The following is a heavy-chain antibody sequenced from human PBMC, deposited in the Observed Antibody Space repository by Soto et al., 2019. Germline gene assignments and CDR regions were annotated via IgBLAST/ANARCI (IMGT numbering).Heavy chain of an antibody. CDR3: AHSLDYVWGSYRSFDY. J-gene: IGHJ4*02. CDR2: IYWDEDK. D-gene: IGHD3-16*02. Sequence: QITLKESGPTLVEPTQTLTLTCTFSGFSLTTSGVGVGWIRQPPGKALEWLALIYWDEDKRYSPSLKSRLTITKDTSKTQVVLTMTNMDPVDTATYYCAHSLDYVWGSYRSFDYWGQGTLVTVSS. CDR1: GFSLTTSGVG. V-gene: IGHV2-5*02.